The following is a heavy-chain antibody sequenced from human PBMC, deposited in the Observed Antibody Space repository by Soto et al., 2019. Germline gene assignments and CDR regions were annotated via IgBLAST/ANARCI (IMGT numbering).Heavy chain of an antibody. CDR2: ISGSGGST. Sequence: GGALRLSCAASGFTFSRHAMSWVRQAPGKGLEWVSAISGSGGSTYYADTVKGRFTISRDNSKNTLYLQMNSLRAEDTAVYYCAKDGTIFGVVIIHLDYWGQGTLVTVSS. CDR3: AKDGTIFGVVIIHLDY. D-gene: IGHD3-3*01. J-gene: IGHJ4*02. CDR1: GFTFSRHA. V-gene: IGHV3-23*01.